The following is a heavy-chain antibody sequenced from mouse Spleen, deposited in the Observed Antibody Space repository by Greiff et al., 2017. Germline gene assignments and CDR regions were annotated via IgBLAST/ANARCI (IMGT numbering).Heavy chain of an antibody. CDR3: APTMITTWFAY. CDR1: GYTFTSYW. CDR2: IHPNSGST. Sequence: QVQLQQPGAELVKPGASVKLSCKASGYTFTSYWMHWVKQRPGQGLEWIGMIHPNSGSTNYNEKFKSKATLTVDKSSSTAYMQLSSLTSEDSAVHYCAPTMITTWFAYWGQGTLVTVSA. J-gene: IGHJ3*01. D-gene: IGHD2-4*01. V-gene: IGHV1-64*01.